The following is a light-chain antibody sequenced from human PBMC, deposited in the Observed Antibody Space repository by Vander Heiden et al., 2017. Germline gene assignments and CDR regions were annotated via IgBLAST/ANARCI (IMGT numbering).Light chain of an antibody. Sequence: PAQSITISCTGTSSDVGGYNYVSWYQQHPGKAPKLMIYDVSNRPSGVSNRFSGSKSGNTASLTISGLQAEDEADYYCSSYTSSSTLGFGGGTKLTVL. CDR2: DVS. CDR3: SSYTSSSTLG. V-gene: IGLV2-14*03. J-gene: IGLJ2*01. CDR1: SSDVGGYNY.